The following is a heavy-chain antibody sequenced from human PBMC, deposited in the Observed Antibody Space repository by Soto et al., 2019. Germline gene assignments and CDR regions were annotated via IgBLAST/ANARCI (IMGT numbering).Heavy chain of an antibody. Sequence: QVQLQESGPGLVKPSQTLSLTCTVPGGSISSGDYFWSWIRQPPGKGLEWIGYIYYSGSTYYNPSLKSRVTISVDTSKNQCALKLSSVTAADTAVYYCARDPYILTGYSQGYWGQGTLVTVSS. V-gene: IGHV4-30-4*01. CDR1: GGSISSGDYF. CDR3: ARDPYILTGYSQGY. J-gene: IGHJ4*02. CDR2: IYYSGST. D-gene: IGHD3-9*01.